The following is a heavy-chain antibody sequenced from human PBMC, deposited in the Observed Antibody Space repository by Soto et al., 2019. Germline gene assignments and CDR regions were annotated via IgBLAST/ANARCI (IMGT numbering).Heavy chain of an antibody. CDR2: INHSGST. Sequence: SETLSLTCAVYGGSFSGYYWSWIRQPPGKGLEWIGEINHSGSTNYNPSLKSRVTMSVDTSKNQFSLKLSSVTAADTAVYYCARRWCSSTSCHFDYWGQGTLVTVSS. V-gene: IGHV4-34*01. CDR1: GGSFSGYY. J-gene: IGHJ4*02. D-gene: IGHD2-2*01. CDR3: ARRWCSSTSCHFDY.